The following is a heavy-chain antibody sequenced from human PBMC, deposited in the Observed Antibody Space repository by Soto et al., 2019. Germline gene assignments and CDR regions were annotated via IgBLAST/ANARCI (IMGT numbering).Heavy chain of an antibody. CDR2: ITGSAGST. D-gene: IGHD5-12*01. J-gene: IGHJ4*02. Sequence: EVQLLESGGGLVQPGGSLRLSCAASGFTFSSYAMSWVRQAPGKGLEWVSSITGSAGSTYYADSVKGRFTISRDNSKNTLYLQRNSLRGEDTAGYYCAKDRNRWLRFDLGYWGQGSLVTVSS. CDR1: GFTFSSYA. CDR3: AKDRNRWLRFDLGY. V-gene: IGHV3-23*01.